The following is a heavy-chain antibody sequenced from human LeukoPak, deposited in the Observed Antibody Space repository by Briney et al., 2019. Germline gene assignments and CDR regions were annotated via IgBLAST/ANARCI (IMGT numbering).Heavy chain of an antibody. CDR1: GFTVSSSY. Sequence: TGGSLRLSCAASGFTVSSSYMNWVRQTPGKGLEWISYIHATGETIHYADSVVGRFIISRDNAKDSLYLQMNSLRDDDTALYYCARDGPDATVTPFDHWGQGTLVTVSS. J-gene: IGHJ4*02. CDR3: ARDGPDATVTPFDH. CDR2: IHATGETI. D-gene: IGHD4-17*01. V-gene: IGHV3-48*02.